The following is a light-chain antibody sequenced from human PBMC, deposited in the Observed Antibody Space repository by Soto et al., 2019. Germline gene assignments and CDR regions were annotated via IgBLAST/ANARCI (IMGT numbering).Light chain of an antibody. J-gene: IGKJ2*01. CDR1: QGISSY. CDR3: QQVNSYPHT. CDR2: AAS. V-gene: IGKV1-9*01. Sequence: DIQLTQSPSFLSASAGDRVTITCRASQGISSYLAWYQQKPGKAPKLLIYAASTLQSGVPSRFRGSGSGTEFTLTISSLQPEDFATYYCQQVNSYPHTFGQGTKLEIK.